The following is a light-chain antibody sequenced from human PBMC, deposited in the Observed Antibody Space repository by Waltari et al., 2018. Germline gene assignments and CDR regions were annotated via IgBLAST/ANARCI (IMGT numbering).Light chain of an antibody. CDR3: SSFTSSSTVL. CDR1: SSDVGAYNY. V-gene: IGLV2-14*03. Sequence: QSVLTQPPSISAAPGQSITISCTGTSSDVGAYNYVSWYQQHPGKAPKLMIYDVSNRPSGVSNRFSGSKSGNTASLTISGLQAEDEADYYCSSFTSSSTVLFGGGTRLSVL. J-gene: IGLJ2*01. CDR2: DVS.